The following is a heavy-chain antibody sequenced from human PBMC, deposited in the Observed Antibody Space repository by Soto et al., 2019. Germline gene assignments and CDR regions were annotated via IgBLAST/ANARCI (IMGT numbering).Heavy chain of an antibody. CDR1: GFTFTNAW. J-gene: IGHJ1*01. V-gene: IGHV3-15*01. CDR3: STARGTYGAEYFQH. Sequence: GGSLRLSCAASGFTFTNAWMSWVRQAPGTGLEWVGRIKSKTDGGTTDYAAPVKGRFTISRDDSKNTLYLQMNSLKTEDTAVYYCSTARGTYGAEYFQHWGQGTLVTVSS. D-gene: IGHD4-17*01. CDR2: IKSKTDGGTT.